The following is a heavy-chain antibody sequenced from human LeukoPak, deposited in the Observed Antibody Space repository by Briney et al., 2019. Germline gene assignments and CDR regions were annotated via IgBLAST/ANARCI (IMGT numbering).Heavy chain of an antibody. CDR2: ISYDGSNK. V-gene: IGHV3-30*18. CDR3: AKSTGYSGYEPADY. J-gene: IGHJ4*02. D-gene: IGHD5-12*01. CDR1: GCTFSSYG. Sequence: PGGSLRLSCAASGCTFSSYGMHWVRQAPGKGLEWVAVISYDGSNKYYADSVKGRFTISRDNSKNTLYLQMNSLRAEDTAVYYCAKSTGYSGYEPADYWGQGTLVTVSS.